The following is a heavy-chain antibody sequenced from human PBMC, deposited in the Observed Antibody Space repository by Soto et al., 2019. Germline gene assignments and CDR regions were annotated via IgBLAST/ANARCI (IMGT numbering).Heavy chain of an antibody. CDR3: ARDFRATILDY. D-gene: IGHD5-12*01. J-gene: IGHJ4*02. CDR1: GFTFSSYG. Sequence: PGGSLRLSCAASGFTFSSYGMHWVRQAPGKGLEWVAVIWYDGSNKYYADSVKGRFTISRDNSKNTLYLQMNSLRAEDTAMYYCARDFRATILDYRGQGTLVTVSS. V-gene: IGHV3-33*01. CDR2: IWYDGSNK.